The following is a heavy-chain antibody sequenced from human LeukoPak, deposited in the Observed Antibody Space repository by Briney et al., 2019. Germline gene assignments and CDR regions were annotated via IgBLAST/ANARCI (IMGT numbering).Heavy chain of an antibody. Sequence: PGGSLRLSCAASGFTFSSYAMSWVRQAPGKGLEWVSAIGVSGGSTYYADSVKGRFTISRDNSKNTLYLQMNSLRAEDTAVYYCARGLITPGGPDAFDIWGQGTMVTVSS. CDR1: GFTFSSYA. V-gene: IGHV3-23*01. D-gene: IGHD3-16*01. J-gene: IGHJ3*02. CDR3: ARGLITPGGPDAFDI. CDR2: IGVSGGST.